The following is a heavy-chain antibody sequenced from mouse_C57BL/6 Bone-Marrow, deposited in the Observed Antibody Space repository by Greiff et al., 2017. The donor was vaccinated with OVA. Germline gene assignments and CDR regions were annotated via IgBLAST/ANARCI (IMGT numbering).Heavy chain of an antibody. CDR1: GFTFSSYG. J-gene: IGHJ2*01. D-gene: IGHD2-5*01. CDR3: ARQGYSNSGDY. Sequence: DVKLVESGGDLVKPGGSLKLSCAASGFTFSSYGMSWVRQTPDKRLEWVATISSGGSYTYYPDSVKGRFTISRDNAKNTLYLQMSSLKSEDTAMYYCARQGYSNSGDYWGQGTTLTGSS. CDR2: ISSGGSYT. V-gene: IGHV5-6*02.